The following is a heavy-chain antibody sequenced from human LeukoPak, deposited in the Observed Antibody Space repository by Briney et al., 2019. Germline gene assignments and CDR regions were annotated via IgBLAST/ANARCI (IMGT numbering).Heavy chain of an antibody. Sequence: GGSLRLSCAASGFTFSSYGMHWVRQAPGKGLEWVAVISYDGSNKYCADSVKGRFTISRDNSKNTLYLQMNSLRAEDTAVYYCARETYGYSYYFDYWGQGTLVTVSS. CDR3: ARETYGYSYYFDY. CDR2: ISYDGSNK. V-gene: IGHV3-30*03. J-gene: IGHJ4*02. D-gene: IGHD5-24*01. CDR1: GFTFSSYG.